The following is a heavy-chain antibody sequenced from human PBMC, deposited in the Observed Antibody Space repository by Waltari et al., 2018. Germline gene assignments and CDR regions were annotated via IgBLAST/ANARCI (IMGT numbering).Heavy chain of an antibody. D-gene: IGHD4-17*01. CDR3: VTGLTTVTAKDYFDH. J-gene: IGHJ4*02. CDR1: GMTLSRYW. CDR2: IKKDGSEK. V-gene: IGHV3-7*01. Sequence: EVQLVESGGGSVQPGGSLRLSCAASGMTLSRYWMHWVRQAPGKGLEWVANIKKDGSEKNYVDSVEGRFSISRDNAQNSLYLQMNSLRAEDTAIYYCVTGLTTVTAKDYFDHWGQGALVTVSS.